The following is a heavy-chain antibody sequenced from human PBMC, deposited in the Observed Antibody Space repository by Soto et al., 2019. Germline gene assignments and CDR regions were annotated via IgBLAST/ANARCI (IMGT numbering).Heavy chain of an antibody. Sequence: GASVKVSCKASGYTFTSYAMHWVRQAPGQRLEWMGWINAGNGNTKYSQKFQGRVTITRDTSASTAYMELSSLRSEDTAVYYCASLPYSSGWYRDVYYYYGMDVWGQGTTVTVS. CDR3: ASLPYSSGWYRDVYYYYGMDV. J-gene: IGHJ6*02. D-gene: IGHD6-19*01. CDR2: INAGNGNT. V-gene: IGHV1-3*01. CDR1: GYTFTSYA.